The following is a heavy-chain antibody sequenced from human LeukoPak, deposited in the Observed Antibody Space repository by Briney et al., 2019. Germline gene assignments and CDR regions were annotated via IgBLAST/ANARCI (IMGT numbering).Heavy chain of an antibody. CDR2: ISYDGSNK. CDR3: ARCRRQLVPREYYFDY. J-gene: IGHJ4*01. Sequence: GGSLRLSCAASGFTFSSYAMHWVRQAPDKGLEWVAVISYDGSNKHYADSVKGRFTISRDNSKNTLYLQMNSLRAEDTAVYYCARCRRQLVPREYYFDYWGQGTLVTVSS. V-gene: IGHV3-30-3*01. CDR1: GFTFSSYA. D-gene: IGHD6-13*01.